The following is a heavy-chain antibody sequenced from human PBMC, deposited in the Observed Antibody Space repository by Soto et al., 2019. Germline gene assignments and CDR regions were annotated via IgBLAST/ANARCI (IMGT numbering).Heavy chain of an antibody. CDR1: GGSFSGYY. J-gene: IGHJ5*02. D-gene: IGHD3-3*01. Sequence: SETLSLTCAVYGGSFSGYYWNWICQPPGKGLEWIGEIDHSGYTNYNPSLKSRVTISVDTSKNQFSLRLTSVTAADTAVYYCARVRDWFDPWGQGTLVAVSS. CDR2: IDHSGYT. V-gene: IGHV4-34*01. CDR3: ARVRDWFDP.